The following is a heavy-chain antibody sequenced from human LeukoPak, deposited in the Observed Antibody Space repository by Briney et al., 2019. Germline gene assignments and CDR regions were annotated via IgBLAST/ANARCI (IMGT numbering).Heavy chain of an antibody. Sequence: GGSLRLSCAASAFTFSGYSITWVRQAPGKGLEWVSYISSSSSIMSYADSVKGRFTISRDNARNSLYLQMNSLRPEDTAVYYCASQTTRRLPIAVADYFDYWGQGTLVTVSS. V-gene: IGHV3-48*04. CDR1: AFTFSGYS. D-gene: IGHD6-19*01. CDR3: ASQTTRRLPIAVADYFDY. CDR2: ISSSSSIM. J-gene: IGHJ4*02.